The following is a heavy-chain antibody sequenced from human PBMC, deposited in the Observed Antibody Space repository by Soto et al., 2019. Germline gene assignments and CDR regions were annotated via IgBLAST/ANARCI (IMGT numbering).Heavy chain of an antibody. Sequence: EVQLVESGGGLVKPGGSLRLSCAASGFTFSSYSMNWVRQAPGKELEWVSSISSSSSYIYYADSVKGRLTISRDNAMNSLYLQMNSLRAEDTAVYYCARDYIAGFDYWGQGTLVTVSS. V-gene: IGHV3-21*01. CDR3: ARDYIAGFDY. CDR1: GFTFSSYS. D-gene: IGHD6-13*01. J-gene: IGHJ4*02. CDR2: ISSSSSYI.